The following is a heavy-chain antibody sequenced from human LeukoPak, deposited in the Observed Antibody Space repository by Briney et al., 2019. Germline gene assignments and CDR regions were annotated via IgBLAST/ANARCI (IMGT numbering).Heavy chain of an antibody. CDR1: GFRFSDYY. J-gene: IGHJ5*02. V-gene: IGHV3-53*04. CDR2: IYSGGST. CDR3: ARDLAAARGNWFDP. D-gene: IGHD6-6*01. Sequence: PGGSLRLSCAASGFRFSDYYMSWVRQAPGKGLEWVSVIYSGGSTYYADSVKGRFTISRHNSKNTLYLQMNSLRAEDTAVYYCARDLAAARGNWFDPWGQGTLVTVSS.